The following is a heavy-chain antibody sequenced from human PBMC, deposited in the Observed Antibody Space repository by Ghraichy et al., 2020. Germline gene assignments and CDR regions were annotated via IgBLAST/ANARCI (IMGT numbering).Heavy chain of an antibody. CDR2: TSLDGINE. Sequence: GGSLRLSCAASGFSFSSYALHWVRQAPGEGLEWVAVTSLDGINEYYADSVKGRFTISRDNSKNTLYLQMNSLRAEDTAVYYCARDRDWKYSIYYGMDVWGQGTTVTVSS. J-gene: IGHJ6*02. CDR3: ARDRDWKYSIYYGMDV. D-gene: IGHD1-7*01. CDR1: GFSFSSYA. V-gene: IGHV3-30*04.